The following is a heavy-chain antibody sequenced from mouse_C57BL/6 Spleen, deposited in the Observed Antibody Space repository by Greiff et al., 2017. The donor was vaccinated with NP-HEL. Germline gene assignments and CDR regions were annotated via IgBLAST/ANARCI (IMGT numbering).Heavy chain of an antibody. D-gene: IGHD2-4*01. J-gene: IGHJ4*01. V-gene: IGHV3-6*01. CDR2: ISYDGSN. Sequence: VQLQQSGPGLVKPSQSLSLTCSVTGYSITSGYYWNWIRQFPGNKLEWMGYISYDGSNNYNPSLKNRISITRDPSKNQFFLKLNSVTTEDTATYYCAREENYDYSLYAMDYWGQGTSVTVSS. CDR1: GYSITSGYY. CDR3: AREENYDYSLYAMDY.